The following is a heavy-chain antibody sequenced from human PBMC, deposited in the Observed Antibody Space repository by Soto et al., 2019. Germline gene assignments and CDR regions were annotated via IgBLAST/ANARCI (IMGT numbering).Heavy chain of an antibody. CDR2: IYYSGST. V-gene: IGHV4-59*01. D-gene: IGHD3-10*01. CDR1: GGSISSYY. Sequence: LSLTCTVSGGSISSYYWSWIRQPPGKGLEWIGYIYYSGSTNYNPSLKSRITISVDTSKNQFSLKLSSVTAADTAVYYCSRLRVRGVTQGPYYFDYWGQGTLVTVSS. J-gene: IGHJ4*02. CDR3: SRLRVRGVTQGPYYFDY.